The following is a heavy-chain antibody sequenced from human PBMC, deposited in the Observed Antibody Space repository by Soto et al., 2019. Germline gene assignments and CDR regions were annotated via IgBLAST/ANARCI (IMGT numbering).Heavy chain of an antibody. CDR1: GRTFSSYT. J-gene: IGHJ6*03. D-gene: IGHD5-12*01. CDR3: ARCQGDGVYAYQHAKHYYYYMDV. Sequence: EASVKVSCKASGRTFSSYTISWVRQAPGQGLEWMGRIIPILGIANYAQKFQGRVTITADKSTSTAYMELSSLRSEDTAVYYCARCQGDGVYAYQHAKHYYYYMDVWGKGTTVTVSS. CDR2: IIPILGIA. V-gene: IGHV1-69*02.